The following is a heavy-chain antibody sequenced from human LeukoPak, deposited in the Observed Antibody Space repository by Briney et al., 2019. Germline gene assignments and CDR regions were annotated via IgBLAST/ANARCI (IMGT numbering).Heavy chain of an antibody. D-gene: IGHD6-13*01. Sequence: GASVKVSCKVSGYTLTELSMHWVRQAPGKGHEWMGGFDPEDGETSYAQKFQGRVTMTEDTSTDTTYMEVSSPRSEDTAVYYCTGGSTWSLFDYWGQGTLVTVSS. J-gene: IGHJ4*02. CDR1: GYTLTELS. V-gene: IGHV1-24*01. CDR3: TGGSTWSLFDY. CDR2: FDPEDGET.